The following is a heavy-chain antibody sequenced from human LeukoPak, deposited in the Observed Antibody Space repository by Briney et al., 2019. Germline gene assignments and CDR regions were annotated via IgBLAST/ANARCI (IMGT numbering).Heavy chain of an antibody. V-gene: IGHV1-18*01. Sequence: ASVRVSCKSSGYTFNTYGFIWVRQAPGQGLEWMGWINAYNGNTNYAQKLQGRVTMTTETSTSTAYMVLRSLRSDDTAVYYCARRQGTTLSFDYWGQGNLVTVSS. CDR2: INAYNGNT. D-gene: IGHD1-1*01. CDR1: GYTFNTYG. CDR3: ARRQGTTLSFDY. J-gene: IGHJ4*02.